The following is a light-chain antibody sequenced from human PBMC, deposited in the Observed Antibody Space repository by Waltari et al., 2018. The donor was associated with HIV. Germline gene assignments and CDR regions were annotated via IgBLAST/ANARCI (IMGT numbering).Light chain of an antibody. CDR3: QQYGRSPTA. CDR2: GAS. V-gene: IGKV3-20*01. Sequence: EIVLTQSPATLSLSPGERATLSCRASQTLPSLSLAWYPQTLGQAPRLLIYGASSRATGIPERCSGSGSGTDFSLNITRLQPEDFAMYVCQQYGRSPTAFGGGTKVEIK. J-gene: IGKJ4*01. CDR1: QTLPSLS.